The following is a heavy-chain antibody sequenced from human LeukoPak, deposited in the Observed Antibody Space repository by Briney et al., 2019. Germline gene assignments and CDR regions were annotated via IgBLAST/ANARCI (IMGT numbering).Heavy chain of an antibody. Sequence: SETLSLTCTVSGGSISSGDYYWSWIRQPPGKGLEWIGEINHSGSTNYNPSLKSRVTISVDTSKNQFSLKLSSVAAADTAVYYCARERRAAARHWFDPWGQGTLVTVSS. J-gene: IGHJ5*02. CDR3: ARERRAAARHWFDP. CDR2: INHSGST. CDR1: GGSISSGDYY. V-gene: IGHV4-39*07. D-gene: IGHD6-13*01.